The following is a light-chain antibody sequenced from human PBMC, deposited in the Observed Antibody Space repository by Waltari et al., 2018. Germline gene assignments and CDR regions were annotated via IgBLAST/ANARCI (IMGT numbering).Light chain of an antibody. V-gene: IGKV1-9*01. CDR1: HGISTY. Sequence: IQLTQSPSSLPASVGETVTITCRASHGISTYLTWFQQKPGRAPKVLFFEASTLQCGVPSRFSGSGSGIDFTLTISSLQPEDVATYYCQQFHDYPWTFGQGTKVEIK. CDR2: EAS. J-gene: IGKJ1*01. CDR3: QQFHDYPWT.